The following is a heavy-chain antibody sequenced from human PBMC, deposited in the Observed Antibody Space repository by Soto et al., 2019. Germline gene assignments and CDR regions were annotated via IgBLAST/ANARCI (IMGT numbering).Heavy chain of an antibody. Sequence: GGSLRLSCAASGFTFSSYGMHWVRQAPGKGLEWVAVISYDGSNKYYADSVKGRFTISRDNSKNTLYLQMNSLRAEDTAVYYCAKDAVGGWSDYWGQGTLVTSPQ. CDR2: ISYDGSNK. D-gene: IGHD6-19*01. CDR1: GFTFSSYG. J-gene: IGHJ4*02. V-gene: IGHV3-30*18. CDR3: AKDAVGGWSDY.